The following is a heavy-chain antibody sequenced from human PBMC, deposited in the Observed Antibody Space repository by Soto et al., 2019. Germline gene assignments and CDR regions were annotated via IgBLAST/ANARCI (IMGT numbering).Heavy chain of an antibody. Sequence: PSETLSLTCTVSVDSITTYYWSWIRQLAGKGLEWIGRIDASGNTSYNPSLNSRVTMSIDTSKKQFSLKQTSVTAADTAIYYCARYSNNWFQTEGMDVWGQGTTVTVSS. J-gene: IGHJ6*02. CDR2: IDASGNT. D-gene: IGHD6-13*01. CDR3: ARYSNNWFQTEGMDV. CDR1: VDSITTYY. V-gene: IGHV4-4*07.